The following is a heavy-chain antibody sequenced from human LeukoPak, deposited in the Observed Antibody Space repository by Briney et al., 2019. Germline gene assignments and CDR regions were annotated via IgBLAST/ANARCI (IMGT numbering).Heavy chain of an antibody. Sequence: PGGSLRLSCAASGFTFSSYAMSWVRQAPGKGLEWVSAISGSGGSTYYADSVKGRFTISRDNSKNTLYLQMNSPRAEDTAVYYCAKEDRPLRYFDWLTFDYWGQGTLVTVSS. V-gene: IGHV3-23*01. CDR1: GFTFSSYA. D-gene: IGHD3-9*01. CDR2: ISGSGGST. J-gene: IGHJ4*02. CDR3: AKEDRPLRYFDWLTFDY.